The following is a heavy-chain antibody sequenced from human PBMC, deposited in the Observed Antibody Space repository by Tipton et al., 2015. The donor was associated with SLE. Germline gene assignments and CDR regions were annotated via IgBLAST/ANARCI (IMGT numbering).Heavy chain of an antibody. J-gene: IGHJ5*02. CDR3: ARDRGVTTWNWFDP. CDR2: IIPIFGTA. V-gene: IGHV1-69*13. Sequence: QLVQSGAEVKKPGASVKVSCKASGYTFTSYGISWVRQAPGQGLEWMGGIIPIFGTANYAQKFQGRVTITADESTSTAYMELSSLRSEDTAVYYCARDRGVTTWNWFDPWGQGTLVTVSS. D-gene: IGHD4-17*01. CDR1: GYTFTSYG.